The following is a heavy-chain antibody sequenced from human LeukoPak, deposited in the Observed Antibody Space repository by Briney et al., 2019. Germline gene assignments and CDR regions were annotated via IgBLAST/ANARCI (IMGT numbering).Heavy chain of an antibody. Sequence: PGGSLRLSCAASGFTFSSYSMNWVRQAPGKGLEWVSSISSSSSYIYYADSVKGRFAISRDNAKNSLYLQMNSLRAEDTAVYYCARDVRSYFDYWGQGTLVTVSS. CDR2: ISSSSSYI. CDR1: GFTFSSYS. J-gene: IGHJ4*02. D-gene: IGHD4-17*01. V-gene: IGHV3-21*01. CDR3: ARDVRSYFDY.